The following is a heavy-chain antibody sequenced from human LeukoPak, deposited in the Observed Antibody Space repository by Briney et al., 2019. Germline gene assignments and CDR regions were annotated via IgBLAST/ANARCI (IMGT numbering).Heavy chain of an antibody. CDR2: ISYDGNNK. D-gene: IGHD1-26*01. J-gene: IGHJ4*02. V-gene: IGHV3-30*04. Sequence: PGGSLRLSCAASGFTFSSYAMHWVRQAPGKGLEWVTVISYDGNNKYYADSVKGRFTISRDNSKNTLYLQMNSLRAEDTAVYYCAKTGIVGATRGWVDYWGQGTLVTVSS. CDR3: AKTGIVGATRGWVDY. CDR1: GFTFSSYA.